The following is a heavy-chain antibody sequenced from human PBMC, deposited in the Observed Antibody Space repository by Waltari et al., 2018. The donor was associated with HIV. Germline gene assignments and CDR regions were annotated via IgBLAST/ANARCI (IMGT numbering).Heavy chain of an antibody. CDR3: ARGGYSSGCFDP. J-gene: IGHJ5*02. CDR2: IYYSGST. Sequence: QLQLQESGPGLVKPSETLSLTCTVSGGSISSSSYYWGWIRQPPGKGLEWIGSIYYSGSTYYNPSLKSRVTISVDTSKNQFSLKLSSVTAADTAVYYCARGGYSSGCFDPWGQGTLVTVSS. D-gene: IGHD6-19*01. CDR1: GGSISSSSYY. V-gene: IGHV4-39*01.